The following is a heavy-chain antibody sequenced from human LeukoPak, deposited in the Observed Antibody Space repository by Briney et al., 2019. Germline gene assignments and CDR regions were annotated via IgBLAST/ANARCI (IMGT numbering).Heavy chain of an antibody. J-gene: IGHJ6*02. CDR3: ARDGDGYNSYYYYGMDV. V-gene: IGHV6-1*01. D-gene: IGHD5-24*01. CDR2: TYYRSKWYN. CDR1: GDSVSSNSAA. Sequence: SQTLSLTCAISGDSVSSNSAAWNWIRQSPSRGLEWLGRTYYRSKWYNDYAVSVKSRITINPDTSKNQFSLQLNSVIPEDTAVYYCARDGDGYNSYYYYGMDVWGQGTTVTVSS.